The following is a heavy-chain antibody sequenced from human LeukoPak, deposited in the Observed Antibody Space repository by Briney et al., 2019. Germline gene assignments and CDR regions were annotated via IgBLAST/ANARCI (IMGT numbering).Heavy chain of an antibody. V-gene: IGHV3-23*01. CDR3: AKGSSGYFADL. D-gene: IGHD3-22*01. CDR1: GFISNNNG. J-gene: IGHJ5*02. CDR2: ISNDGGGT. Sequence: RGSLRLSCAPSGFISNNNGLIWVRQAPGKGLGWVSAISNDGGGTQYANFVEGRFTISRDNSKNTLFLQMSSLRAEDTALYYCAKGSSGYFADLWGQGTLVTVSS.